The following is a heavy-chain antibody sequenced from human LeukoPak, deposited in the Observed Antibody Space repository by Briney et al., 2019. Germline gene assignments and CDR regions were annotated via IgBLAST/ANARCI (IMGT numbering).Heavy chain of an antibody. Sequence: PGGSLRLSCAASGFTFSDYYMSWIRQAPGKGLQWVSSISGSSGISTYYADSAKGRFTISRDNSKNTLYLQMNSLRAEDTAVYYCAKGYLYFDYWGQGTLVTVSS. CDR1: GFTFSDYY. CDR2: ISGSSGIST. J-gene: IGHJ4*02. CDR3: AKGYLYFDY. V-gene: IGHV3-23*01. D-gene: IGHD1-1*01.